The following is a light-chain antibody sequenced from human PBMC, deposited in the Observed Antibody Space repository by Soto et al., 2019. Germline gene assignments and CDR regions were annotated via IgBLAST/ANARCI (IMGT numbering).Light chain of an antibody. Sequence: EIVLTQSPATLSLSPGERATLSCRASQSVSSYFAWYQQKPGQAPRLLIYDASNRATCIPARFSGSGSGTNFTLTISRLEPEYFAVYGCPQGSFGEGTKVEIK. J-gene: IGKJ4*01. V-gene: IGKV3-11*01. CDR1: QSVSSY. CDR2: DAS. CDR3: PQGS.